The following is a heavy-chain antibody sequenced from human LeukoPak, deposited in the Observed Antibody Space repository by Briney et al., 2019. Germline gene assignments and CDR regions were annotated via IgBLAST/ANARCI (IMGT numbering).Heavy chain of an antibody. CDR3: LLMLRGVPY. J-gene: IGHJ4*02. D-gene: IGHD3-10*01. Sequence: GGSLRLSCAASGFTFSSYAMNWVRQAPGKGLEWVSSISGSGGSTYYADSVKGRFTISRDNSKNTLYLQMNSLRAEDTAVYYCLLMLRGVPYWGQGTLVTVSS. CDR1: GFTFSSYA. CDR2: ISGSGGST. V-gene: IGHV3-23*01.